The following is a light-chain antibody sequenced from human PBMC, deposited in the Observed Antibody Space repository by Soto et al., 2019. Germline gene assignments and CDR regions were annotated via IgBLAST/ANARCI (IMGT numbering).Light chain of an antibody. CDR3: QQYDTWPPGT. J-gene: IGKJ1*01. V-gene: IGKV3-15*01. CDR2: GAS. CDR1: QSINTN. Sequence: EIVMTQSPATLSVSTGERATLSCRASQSINTNLAWYQQKPGQAPRLLLFGASTRATGIPDRFSGSGSGTDFTLTISSLQSEDFAVYYCQQYDTWPPGTFGQGTKVEIK.